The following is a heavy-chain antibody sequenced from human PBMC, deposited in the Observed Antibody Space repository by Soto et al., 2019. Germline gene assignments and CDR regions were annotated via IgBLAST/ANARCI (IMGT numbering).Heavy chain of an antibody. J-gene: IGHJ5*02. V-gene: IGHV1-2*04. D-gene: IGHD3-3*01. CDR2: INPNSGGT. Sequence: ASVKVSCKASGYTFTGYYMHWVRQAPGQGLEWMGWINPNSGGTNYAQKFQGWVTMTRDTSISTAYMELSRLRSDDTAVYYCAREVGRNYDFWSGYRLNWFAPWGQGTLVTVSS. CDR3: AREVGRNYDFWSGYRLNWFAP. CDR1: GYTFTGYY.